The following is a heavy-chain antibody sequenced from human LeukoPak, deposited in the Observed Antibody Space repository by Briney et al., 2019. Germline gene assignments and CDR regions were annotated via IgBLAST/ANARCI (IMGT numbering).Heavy chain of an antibody. J-gene: IGHJ4*02. V-gene: IGHV3-66*01. CDR3: ARAPSPLKTTVTTGDDY. CDR1: GFTVTNNY. D-gene: IGHD4-17*01. Sequence: GSRRFSCAASGFTVTNNYMSWVRQARGKGLEWVSISYSGGTTYYADSVKGRFTISRDNSKNTLYLQMNSLRAEDTAVYYCARAPSPLKTTVTTGDDYWGQGTLGAVSS. CDR2: SYSGGTT.